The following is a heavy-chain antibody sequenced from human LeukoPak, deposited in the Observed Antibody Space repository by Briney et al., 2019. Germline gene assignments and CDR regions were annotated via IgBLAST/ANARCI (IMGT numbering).Heavy chain of an antibody. CDR3: ARDPGYSSSSYYYYYGMDV. CDR2: IYNSGTT. J-gene: IGHJ6*02. D-gene: IGHD6-13*01. CDR1: GGSVSSGSYY. V-gene: IGHV4-61*01. Sequence: PSETLSLTCNVSGGSVSSGSYYWSWIRQPPGTGLEWIGYIYNSGTTNYNPSLKSRVTISVDSSKNQFSLKLTSVTAADTAVYYCARDPGYSSSSYYYYYGMDVWGQGTTVTVSS.